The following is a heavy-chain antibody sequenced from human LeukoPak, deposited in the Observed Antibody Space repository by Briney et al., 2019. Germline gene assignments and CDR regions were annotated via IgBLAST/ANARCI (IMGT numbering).Heavy chain of an antibody. CDR2: INHSGST. D-gene: IGHD1-1*01. Sequence: PSETLSLTCAVYGESFSGYYWTWIRQPPGKGLEWIGQINHSGSTNYNPSLTSRVTISVATSKNQFSLRLNSVTAADTGVYYCARRGTIGTTTVDYWGQGTPVTVSS. CDR3: ARRGTIGTTTVDY. CDR1: GESFSGYY. J-gene: IGHJ4*02. V-gene: IGHV4-34*01.